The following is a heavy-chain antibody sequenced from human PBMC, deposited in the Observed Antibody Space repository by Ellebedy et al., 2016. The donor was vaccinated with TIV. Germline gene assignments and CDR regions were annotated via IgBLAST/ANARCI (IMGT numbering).Heavy chain of an antibody. J-gene: IGHJ5*02. CDR2: INSDGSST. CDR1: GFTFSSYW. CDR3: ARDRDYADYPRFDP. Sequence: GGSLRLSCAASGFTFSSYWMHWVRQAPGKGLVWVSRINSDGSSTSYADSVKGRFTISRDNAKNTLYLQMNSLRAEDTAVFYCARDRDYADYPRFDPWGQGTLVTVSS. D-gene: IGHD4-17*01. V-gene: IGHV3-74*01.